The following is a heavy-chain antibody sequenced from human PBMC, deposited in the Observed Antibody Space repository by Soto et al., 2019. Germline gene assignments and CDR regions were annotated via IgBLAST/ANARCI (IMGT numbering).Heavy chain of an antibody. CDR1: GFIFENFG. Sequence: GGSLRLSCAASGFIFENFGMSWVRQAPGKGLEWISSISGSGFKKYYADSVKGRFTISRDNSKSTVYLELNNLSAEDTAVYHCAKNQGVELVPLATVDWFDPWGQGSVFTVSS. D-gene: IGHD1-26*01. V-gene: IGHV3-23*01. CDR3: AKNQGVELVPLATVDWFDP. CDR2: ISGSGFKK. J-gene: IGHJ5*02.